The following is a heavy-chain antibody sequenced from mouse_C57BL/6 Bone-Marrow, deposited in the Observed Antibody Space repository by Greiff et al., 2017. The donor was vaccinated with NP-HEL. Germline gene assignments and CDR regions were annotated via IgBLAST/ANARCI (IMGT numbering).Heavy chain of an antibody. CDR1: GYTFTNYW. CDR3: ARVYYYGPWYFDV. V-gene: IGHV1-63*01. CDR2: IYPGGGYT. Sequence: VQLQQSGAELVRPGTSVKMSCKASGYTFTNYWIGWAKQRPGHGLEWIGDIYPGGGYTNYNEKFKGKATLTADKSSSTAYMQFSSLTSEDSAIYYCARVYYYGPWYFDVWGTGTTVTVSS. D-gene: IGHD1-1*01. J-gene: IGHJ1*03.